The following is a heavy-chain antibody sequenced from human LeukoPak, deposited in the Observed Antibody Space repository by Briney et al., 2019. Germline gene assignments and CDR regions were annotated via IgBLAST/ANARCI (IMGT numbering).Heavy chain of an antibody. CDR3: ARGTKDILGPIDY. CDR1: GYTFTSYY. CDR2: INPSGGST. J-gene: IGHJ4*02. D-gene: IGHD3-3*02. V-gene: IGHV1-46*01. Sequence: DSVKVSCKASGYTFTSYYMHWVRQAPGQGLEWMGIINPSGGSTSYAQKFQGRVTMTRDTSISTAYMDLSSLRSDDTALYYCARGTKDILGPIDYWGQGTLVTVPS.